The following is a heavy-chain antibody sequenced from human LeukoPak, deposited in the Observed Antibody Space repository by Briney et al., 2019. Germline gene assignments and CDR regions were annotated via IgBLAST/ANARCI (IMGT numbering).Heavy chain of an antibody. V-gene: IGHV3-23*01. J-gene: IGHJ4*02. D-gene: IGHD3-10*01. CDR1: GFTFSSYA. CDR3: AKASVRGLVRGVTYFDY. Sequence: PGGSLRLSCAASGFTFSSYAMSWVRQAPGKGLEWVSAISGSGGSTYYADSVKGRFTIFRDNSKNTLYLQMNSLRAEDTAVYYCAKASVRGLVRGVTYFDYWGQGTLVTVSS. CDR2: ISGSGGST.